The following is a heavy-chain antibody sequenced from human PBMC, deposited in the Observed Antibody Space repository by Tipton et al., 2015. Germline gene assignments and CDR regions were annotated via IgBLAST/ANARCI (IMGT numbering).Heavy chain of an antibody. V-gene: IGHV3-33*08. D-gene: IGHD4-11*01. CDR3: ARGSYSNCGFVFFDF. Sequence: SLRLSCAASGIIFRSYGMHWVRQAPGKGLEWVAFTWYNGKNKYYADSVKGRLTISRDNSKTTLYLQMNSLRDEDTAIYYCARGSYSNCGFVFFDFGGQGPLLPVS. CDR1: GIIFRSYG. CDR2: TWYNGKNK. J-gene: IGHJ4*02.